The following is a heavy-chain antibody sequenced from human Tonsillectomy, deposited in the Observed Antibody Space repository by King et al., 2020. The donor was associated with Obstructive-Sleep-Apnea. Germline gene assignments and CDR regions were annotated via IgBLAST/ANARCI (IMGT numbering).Heavy chain of an antibody. CDR1: GFTFDDYA. J-gene: IGHJ4*02. CDR2: ISWNSGSI. V-gene: IGHV3-9*01. D-gene: IGHD6-13*01. Sequence: VQLVESGGGLVQPGRSLRLSCAASGFTFDDYAMHWVRQAPGKGLEWVSGISWNSGSIGDADSVKGRFTISRDNAKNSLYLQMNSLRAEDTALYYCAKDLHPADSSSWYRTFDYWGQGTLVTVSS. CDR3: AKDLHPADSSSWYRTFDY.